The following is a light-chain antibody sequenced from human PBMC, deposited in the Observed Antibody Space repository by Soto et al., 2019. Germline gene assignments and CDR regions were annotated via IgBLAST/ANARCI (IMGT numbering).Light chain of an antibody. CDR2: GAS. J-gene: IGKJ1*01. CDR1: QSVGSN. CDR3: QQYSNWRT. V-gene: IGKV3-15*01. Sequence: EIVLAQSPATLPVSPGERATLSCRASQSVGSNLAWYQQKPGQAPRLLIYGASTRATGIPARFSGSVSGTEFTLTISSLQSEDFAVYYCQQYSNWRTFGQGTKVDIK.